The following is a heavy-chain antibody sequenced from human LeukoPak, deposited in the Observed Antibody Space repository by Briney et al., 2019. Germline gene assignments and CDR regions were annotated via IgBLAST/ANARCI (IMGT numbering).Heavy chain of an antibody. J-gene: IGHJ4*02. Sequence: SSETLSLTCTVSGGSISSYYWSWIRQPSGKGLEWIGYIYYSGSTNYNPSFKSRVTISLDMSKKQSSLRLRSVTPADTAVYYCARVTPGKFGELFFDYWGQGTLVAVSS. V-gene: IGHV4-59*01. CDR3: ARVTPGKFGELFFDY. CDR2: IYYSGST. D-gene: IGHD3-10*01. CDR1: GGSISSYY.